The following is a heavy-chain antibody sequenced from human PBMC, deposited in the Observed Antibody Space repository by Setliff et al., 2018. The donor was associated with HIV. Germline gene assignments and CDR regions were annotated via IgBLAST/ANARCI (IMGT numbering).Heavy chain of an antibody. CDR3: ARGATITYYFDY. V-gene: IGHV1-69*13. CDR2: IIPVFRTA. D-gene: IGHD5-12*01. Sequence: VASVKVSCKASGYTFTSYDINWVRQAPGQGLEWMGGIIPVFRTANYAQKFQGRVTITADESTSTAYMELSSLRSEDTAVYYCARGATITYYFDYWGQGTLVTVSS. CDR1: GYTFTSYD. J-gene: IGHJ4*02.